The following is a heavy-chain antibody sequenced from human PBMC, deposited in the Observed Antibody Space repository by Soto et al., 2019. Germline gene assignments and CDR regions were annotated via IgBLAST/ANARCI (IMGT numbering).Heavy chain of an antibody. CDR1: GFTFSSYA. CDR3: ACLAATDTDAFDI. Sequence: QVQLVESGGGVVQPGRSLRLACAASGFTFSSYAMHWVRQAPGKGLEWVSLISYDGRNKYYGDSVKGRFTNSRDNSKNTLSLQMNSLRAEDTAVYYCACLAATDTDAFDILGPGTMVTVSS. D-gene: IGHD6-13*01. J-gene: IGHJ3*02. V-gene: IGHV3-30*03. CDR2: ISYDGRNK.